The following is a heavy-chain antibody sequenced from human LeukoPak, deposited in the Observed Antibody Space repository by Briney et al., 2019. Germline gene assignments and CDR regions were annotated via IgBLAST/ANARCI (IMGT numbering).Heavy chain of an antibody. CDR3: ARNIAAAGTSFDP. D-gene: IGHD6-13*01. CDR2: MNQDGSQK. J-gene: IGHJ5*02. Sequence: GGSLRLSCVVSGFTFSTYWMSWVRQAPGKGLEWVAYMNQDGSQKYYVDSVKGRFTISRDNVKSSPYLQVSSLRAEDTAVYYCARNIAAAGTSFDPWGQGTLVTVAS. V-gene: IGHV3-7*01. CDR1: GFTFSTYW.